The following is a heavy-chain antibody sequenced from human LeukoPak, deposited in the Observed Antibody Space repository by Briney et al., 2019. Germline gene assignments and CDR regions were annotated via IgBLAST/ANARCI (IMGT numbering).Heavy chain of an antibody. V-gene: IGHV4-34*01. CDR1: GGSFSGYY. CDR3: AREGDFWSGYPAYNWFDP. Sequence: SETLSLTCAVYGGSFSGYYWSWIRQPPGKGLEWIGEINHSGSTNYNPSLKSRVTISVDTSKNQFSLKLSSVTAADTAVYYCAREGDFWSGYPAYNWFDPWGQGTLVTVSS. J-gene: IGHJ5*02. CDR2: INHSGST. D-gene: IGHD3-3*01.